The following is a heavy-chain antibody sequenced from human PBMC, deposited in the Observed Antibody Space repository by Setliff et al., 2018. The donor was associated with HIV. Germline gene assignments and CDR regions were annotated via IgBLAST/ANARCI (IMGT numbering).Heavy chain of an antibody. D-gene: IGHD3-16*01. Sequence: GASVKVSCKASGDTFSKYAISWVRQAPGQGLEWMGWLNPRSGGSDYAQRFQGRVTMTRDTSISTAYMELSRLTSDETAVYYCARGGGVTFYYYYYMDVWAKGTTVTVSS. V-gene: IGHV1-2*02. CDR3: ARGGGVTFYYYYYMDV. CDR2: LNPRSGGS. J-gene: IGHJ6*03. CDR1: GDTFSKYA.